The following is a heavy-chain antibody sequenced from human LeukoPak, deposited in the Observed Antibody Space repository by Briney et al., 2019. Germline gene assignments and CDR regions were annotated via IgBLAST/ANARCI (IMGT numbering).Heavy chain of an antibody. J-gene: IGHJ5*02. CDR3: ASYCGGWFDP. V-gene: IGHV4-30-2*01. CDR2: IYHSGST. CDR1: GGSISSGGYS. Sequence: SQTLSLTCAVPGGSISSGGYSWGWIRQPPGKGLEWIGYIYHSGSTYYNPSLKSRVTIPVDSSKNQFSLKLSSVTAADTAVYYCASYCGGWFDPWGQGTLVTVSS. D-gene: IGHD2-15*01.